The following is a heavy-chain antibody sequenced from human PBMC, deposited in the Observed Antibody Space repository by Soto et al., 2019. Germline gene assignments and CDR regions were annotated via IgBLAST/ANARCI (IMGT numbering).Heavy chain of an antibody. J-gene: IGHJ4*02. CDR1: GGTFSSYA. CDR3: ARSHSTTPVAVAGPDYYFGL. V-gene: IGHV1-69*13. CDR2: IIPIFGTA. Sequence: SVKVSCKASGGTFSSYAISWVRQAPGQGLEWMGGIIPIFGTANYAQKFQGRVTITADESTSTAYMELSSLRSEDTAVYYCARSHSTTPVAVAGPDYYFGLWGRGTLVTVSS. D-gene: IGHD6-19*01.